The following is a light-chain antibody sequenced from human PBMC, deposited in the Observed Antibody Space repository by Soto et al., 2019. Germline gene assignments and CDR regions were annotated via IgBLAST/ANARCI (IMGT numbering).Light chain of an antibody. Sequence: QSALTQPPSASETPGQRVTISCSGSSSNIGSNYVYWYQQLPGTAPKLLIYKNNQRPSGVPDRFSGSKSGTSASLAISGLRSEDEADYYCAAWDDSLSGHVVFGGGTKVTVL. CDR2: KNN. V-gene: IGLV1-47*01. CDR1: SSNIGSNY. J-gene: IGLJ2*01. CDR3: AAWDDSLSGHVV.